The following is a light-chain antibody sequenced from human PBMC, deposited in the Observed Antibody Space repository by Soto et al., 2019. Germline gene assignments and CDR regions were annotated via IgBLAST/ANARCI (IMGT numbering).Light chain of an antibody. CDR1: QSISSW. CDR3: QQYNSYSPLT. J-gene: IGKJ1*01. V-gene: IGKV1-5*01. CDR2: DAS. Sequence: DIQMTQSPSTLSASVGDRVTITCRASQSISSWLAWYQQKPGKAPKLLIYDASSLESGVPSRFSGSGSGTEFPLTISSLQPDDFATYYCQQYNSYSPLTFGHGTNVVIK.